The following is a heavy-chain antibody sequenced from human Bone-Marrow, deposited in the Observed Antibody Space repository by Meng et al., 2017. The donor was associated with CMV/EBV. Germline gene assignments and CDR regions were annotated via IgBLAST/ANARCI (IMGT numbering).Heavy chain of an antibody. CDR3: ARDFSAWGGKHYYGMDV. V-gene: IGHV1-24*01. CDR1: GYTLTEFS. D-gene: IGHD4-23*01. Sequence: ASVKVSCKISGYTLTEFSIHWVRQAPGKGLEWMGGFDPGHGDIVYAQKFQGRVTITADKSTSTAYMELSSLRSEDTAVYYCARDFSAWGGKHYYGMDVRGQGTPVTV. CDR2: FDPGHGDI. J-gene: IGHJ6*02.